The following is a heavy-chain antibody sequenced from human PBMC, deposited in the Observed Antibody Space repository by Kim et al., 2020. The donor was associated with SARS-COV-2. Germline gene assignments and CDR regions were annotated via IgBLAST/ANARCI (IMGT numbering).Heavy chain of an antibody. CDR2: IIPIFGTA. J-gene: IGHJ6*02. CDR3: ARVQGIAVAEVYYYGMDV. V-gene: IGHV1-69*13. D-gene: IGHD6-19*01. Sequence: SVKVSCKASGGTSSSYAISWVRQAPGQGLEWMGGIIPIFGTANYAQKFQGRVTITADESTSTAYMELSSLRSEDTAVYYCARVQGIAVAEVYYYGMDVWGQGTTVTVSS. CDR1: GGTSSSYA.